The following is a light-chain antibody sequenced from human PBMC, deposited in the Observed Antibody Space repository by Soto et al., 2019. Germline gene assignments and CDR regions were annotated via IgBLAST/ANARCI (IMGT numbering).Light chain of an antibody. CDR2: SNN. CDR1: SSNIGRNT. V-gene: IGLV1-44*01. Sequence: QSVLTQPPSASGTPGQRVTISCSGSSSNIGRNTVNWYQQLPGTAPKVLIYSNNQRPSGVRDRLSGSKSGTSASLAISGLQSEDEADYYCAAWDDSLNAVVFGGGTKVTVL. CDR3: AAWDDSLNAVV. J-gene: IGLJ2*01.